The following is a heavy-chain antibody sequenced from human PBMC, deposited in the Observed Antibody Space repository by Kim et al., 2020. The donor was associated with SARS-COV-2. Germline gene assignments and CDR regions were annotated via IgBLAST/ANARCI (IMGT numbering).Heavy chain of an antibody. CDR2: IIPILGIA. CDR3: ARDNGLRARIRYSYYGMDV. CDR1: GGTFSSYA. D-gene: IGHD5-12*01. V-gene: IGHV1-69*04. J-gene: IGHJ6*02. Sequence: SVKVSCKASGGTFSSYAISWVRQAPGQGLEWMGRIIPILGIANYAQKFQGRVTITADKSTSTAYMELSSLRSEDTAVYYCARDNGLRARIRYSYYGMDVWGQGTTVTVSS.